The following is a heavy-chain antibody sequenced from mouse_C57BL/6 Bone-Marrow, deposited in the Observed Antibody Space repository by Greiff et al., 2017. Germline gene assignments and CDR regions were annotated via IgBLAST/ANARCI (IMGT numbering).Heavy chain of an antibody. J-gene: IGHJ1*03. CDR3: ARKYYFGL. V-gene: IGHV1-82*01. Sequence: VQLQQSGPELVKPGASVKISCKASGYAFSSSWMNWVKQRPGKGLEWIGRIYPGDGDTNYNEKFKGQATLTAAKSSSTAYMQLSSLTSEDSAVYYCARKYYFGLWGTGTTVTVSS. D-gene: IGHD5-1-1*01. CDR1: GYAFSSSW. CDR2: IYPGDGDT.